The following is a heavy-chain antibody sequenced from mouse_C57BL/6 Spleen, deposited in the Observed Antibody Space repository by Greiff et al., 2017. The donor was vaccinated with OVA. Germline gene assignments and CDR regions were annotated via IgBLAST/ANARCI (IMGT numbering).Heavy chain of an antibody. V-gene: IGHV5-16*01. J-gene: IGHJ4*01. Sequence: EVKLVESEGGLVQPGSSMKLSCTASGFTFSDYYMAWVRQVPEKGLEWVATINYDGSSTYYLASLKSRFVISRDNAKKILYLQMSSLKSEDTATYYCARSYGSSYGAMDYWGQGTSVTVSS. D-gene: IGHD1-1*01. CDR1: GFTFSDYY. CDR3: ARSYGSSYGAMDY. CDR2: INYDGSST.